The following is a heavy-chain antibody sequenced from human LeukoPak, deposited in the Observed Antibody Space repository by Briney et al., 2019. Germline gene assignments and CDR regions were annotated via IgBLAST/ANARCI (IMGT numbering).Heavy chain of an antibody. J-gene: IGHJ3*02. CDR2: IYHSGST. CDR1: GGSISSSNW. V-gene: IGHV4-4*02. CDR3: ARIVVVAATAFDI. Sequence: SETLSLTCAVSGGSISSSNWWSWVRQPPGKGLEWIGEIYHSGSTNYNPSLKSRVTISVDKSKNQFSLKLSSVTAADTAVYYCARIVVVAATAFDIWGQGTMVTVSS. D-gene: IGHD2-15*01.